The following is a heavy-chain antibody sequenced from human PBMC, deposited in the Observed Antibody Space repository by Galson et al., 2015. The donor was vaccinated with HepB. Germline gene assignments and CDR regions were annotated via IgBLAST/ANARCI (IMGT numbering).Heavy chain of an antibody. D-gene: IGHD3-3*01. CDR1: GFTFSDYA. CDR2: ISGSGGST. J-gene: IGHJ4*02. Sequence: SLRLSCAASGFTFSDYAMSWVRQAPGKGLEWVSSISGSGGSTFYVDSVKGRFTISRDNSKNTLHLQMDSLRAEDTALYYCAKERGPIFGVVDNWGQGTLVTVSS. V-gene: IGHV3-23*01. CDR3: AKERGPIFGVVDN.